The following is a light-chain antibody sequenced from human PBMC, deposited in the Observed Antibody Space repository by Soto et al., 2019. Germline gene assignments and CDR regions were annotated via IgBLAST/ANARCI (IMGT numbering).Light chain of an antibody. V-gene: IGKV2-40*01. CDR2: TVS. J-gene: IGKJ4*01. CDR1: QSLLDSDDGNTY. CDR3: MQRIEFPLT. Sequence: DLVMTQTPLSLTVTPVEPASISCRSSQSLLDSDDGNTYLDWYLQKPGQSPQLLIYTVSYRASGVPDRFSGSGSGTDFTLKISRVEAEDVGVYYCMQRIEFPLTFGGGTKVEIK.